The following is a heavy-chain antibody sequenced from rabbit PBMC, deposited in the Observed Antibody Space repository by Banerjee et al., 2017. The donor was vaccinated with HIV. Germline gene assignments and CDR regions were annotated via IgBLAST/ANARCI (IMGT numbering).Heavy chain of an antibody. CDR1: GFSFSSSYW. J-gene: IGHJ6*01. CDR3: ARDTGTSFSTYGMDL. V-gene: IGHV1S40*01. D-gene: IGHD7-1*01. CDR2: IAGGSSGIT. Sequence: QSLEESGGDLVKPGASLTLTCTVSGFSFSSSYWMCWVRQAPGKGLEWIACIAGGSSGITYYPSWAKGRFTCSKTSSTTVTLQMTSLTVADTATYFCARDTGTSFSTYGMDLWGPGTLVTVS.